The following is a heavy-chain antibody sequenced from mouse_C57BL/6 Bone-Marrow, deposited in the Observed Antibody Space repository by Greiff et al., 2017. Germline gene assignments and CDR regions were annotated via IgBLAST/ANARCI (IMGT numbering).Heavy chain of an antibody. V-gene: IGHV1-82*01. D-gene: IGHD2-4*01. Sequence: VQLQQSGPELVKPGASVKISCKASGYAFSSSWMNWVKQRPGKGLEWIGRIYPGDGDTNYNGKFKGKATLTADKSSSTAYMQLSLTSEDSAVYFCAREGDDYDGTGYFDVWGTGTTVTVSS. CDR2: IYPGDGDT. CDR1: GYAFSSSW. CDR3: AREGDDYDGTGYFDV. J-gene: IGHJ1*03.